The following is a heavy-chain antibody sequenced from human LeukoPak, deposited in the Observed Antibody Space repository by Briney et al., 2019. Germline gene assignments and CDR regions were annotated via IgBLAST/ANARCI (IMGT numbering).Heavy chain of an antibody. Sequence: HPGGSLRLSCAASGFIFSSYEMNWVRQAPGQGLEWVAVISFDGSNQYYADSVKGRFTIYRDNFKNTVYLQMNSLRAEETAVCYCAKSHPPTVTTEEGEYLQHWGQGTLVTVSS. CDR3: AKSHPPTVTTEEGEYLQH. CDR2: ISFDGSNQ. CDR1: GFIFSSYE. J-gene: IGHJ1*01. D-gene: IGHD4-17*01. V-gene: IGHV3-30*18.